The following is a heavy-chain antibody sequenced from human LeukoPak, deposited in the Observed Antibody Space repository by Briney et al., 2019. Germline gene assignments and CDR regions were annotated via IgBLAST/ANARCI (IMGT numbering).Heavy chain of an antibody. D-gene: IGHD2-2*01. Sequence: SETLSLTCAVYGGSFSGYYWSWIRQPPGKGLEWIGEINHSGSTNYNPSPKSRVTISVDTSKNQFSLKLSSVTAADTAVYYCARARKLRYCSSTSCYAGWFDPWGQGTLVTVSS. J-gene: IGHJ5*02. CDR1: GGSFSGYY. CDR3: ARARKLRYCSSTSCYAGWFDP. V-gene: IGHV4-34*01. CDR2: INHSGST.